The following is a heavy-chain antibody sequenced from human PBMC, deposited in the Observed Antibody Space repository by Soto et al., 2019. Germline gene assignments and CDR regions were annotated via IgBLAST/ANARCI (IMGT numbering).Heavy chain of an antibody. CDR2: ITDSGDYT. D-gene: IGHD2-2*01. CDR1: GFTFSNYA. Sequence: GGSLRLSCAASGFTFSNYAMNWVRQAPGKGLEWVSSITDSGDYTYYADSVRGRFTISRDNSKNTLYLRLNSLRAEDTVVYYCAHVRRVPADYSFAYWGQGTLVTVSS. CDR3: AHVRRVPADYSFAY. V-gene: IGHV3-23*01. J-gene: IGHJ4*02.